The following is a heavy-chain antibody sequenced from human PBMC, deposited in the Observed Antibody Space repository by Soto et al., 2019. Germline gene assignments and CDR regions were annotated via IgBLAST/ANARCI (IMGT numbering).Heavy chain of an antibody. CDR1: GYTFTSYF. Sequence: QVQLVQSGAEVKKPGASVKVSCKASGYTFTSYFITWVRQAPGQGLEWMGWISAYNGNTNYPQMLQVRVTMTTDTSTATAYMEMRALRSDDTAVYCCARQNSYCGMDVWGQGTPVTVSS. CDR3: ARQNSYCGMDV. V-gene: IGHV1-18*01. J-gene: IGHJ6*02. CDR2: ISAYNGNT.